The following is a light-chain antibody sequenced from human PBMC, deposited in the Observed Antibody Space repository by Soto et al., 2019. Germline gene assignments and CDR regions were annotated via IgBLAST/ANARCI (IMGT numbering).Light chain of an antibody. CDR3: QQYDKWPQFT. Sequence: EIVLTQSPATLSSSPGERATLSCRASQTVGIKLAWYQHRPGQAPRLLIYESSNRATGIPARFSGSGSGTDFTLTISRLQSEDFAVYYCQQYDKWPQFTFGQGTKADIK. CDR2: ESS. V-gene: IGKV3D-15*01. J-gene: IGKJ2*01. CDR1: QTVGIK.